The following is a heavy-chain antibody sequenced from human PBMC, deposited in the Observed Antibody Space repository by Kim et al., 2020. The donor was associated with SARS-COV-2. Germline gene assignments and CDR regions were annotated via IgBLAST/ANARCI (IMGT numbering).Heavy chain of an antibody. Sequence: ASVKVSCKASGYTFTGYYMHWVRQAPGQGLEWMGWINPNSGGPNYAQKFQGRVTMTRDTSINTAYMQLSTLRSDDTAVYYCARSVDTAGVRHWYFDLWGR. J-gene: IGHJ2*01. D-gene: IGHD5-18*01. CDR1: GYTFTGYY. CDR3: ARSVDTAGVRHWYFDL. V-gene: IGHV1-2*02. CDR2: INPNSGGP.